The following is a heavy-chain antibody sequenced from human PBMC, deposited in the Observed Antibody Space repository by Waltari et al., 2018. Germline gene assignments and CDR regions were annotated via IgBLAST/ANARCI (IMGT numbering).Heavy chain of an antibody. CDR2: IRHTGVT. CDR3: ARWDSPGRYFGD. D-gene: IGHD1-20*01. Sequence: QVQLQESGPGLVKPSETRSLTCRVPGGSLNNYFWNWILQPPGKALQWIGFIRHTGVTKSNPSLKSRVTMTVDTSKSQISLRLTSVSATDTAVYFCARWDSPGRYFGDWGQGTPVTVSS. CDR1: GGSLNNYF. J-gene: IGHJ4*02. V-gene: IGHV4-59*08.